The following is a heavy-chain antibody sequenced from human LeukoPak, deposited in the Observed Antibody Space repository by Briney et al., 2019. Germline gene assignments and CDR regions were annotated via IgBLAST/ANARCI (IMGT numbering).Heavy chain of an antibody. D-gene: IGHD1-1*01. V-gene: IGHV4-39*01. CDR2: IYYSGST. CDR3: ARSGRTTRGLDY. CDR1: GGSISSSSYY. Sequence: SETLSLTCTVSGGSISSSSYYWGWIRQPPGKGLEWNGSIYYSGSTYYNPSLKTRVTISVDTSKNQLSRKLSSVTAADTAVYPCARSGRTTRGLDYWGQGTLVTVSS. J-gene: IGHJ4*02.